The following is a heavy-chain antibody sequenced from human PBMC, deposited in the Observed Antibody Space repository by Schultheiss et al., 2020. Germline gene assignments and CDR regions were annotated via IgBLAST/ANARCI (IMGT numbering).Heavy chain of an antibody. CDR2: MSYDGSDK. J-gene: IGHJ4*02. V-gene: IGHV3-30*01. D-gene: IGHD2-21*02. Sequence: GGSLRLSCAASGFTFSSHAMHWVRQAPGKGLEWVALMSYDGSDKYYADSVMGRFTISRDTSKNTLYLQMNGLRPDDTAVYYCARDKVTTLVYWGQGTLVTVFS. CDR1: GFTFSSHA. CDR3: ARDKVTTLVY.